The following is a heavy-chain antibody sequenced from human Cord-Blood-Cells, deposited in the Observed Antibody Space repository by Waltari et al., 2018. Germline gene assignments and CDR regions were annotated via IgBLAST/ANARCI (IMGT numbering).Heavy chain of an antibody. Sequence: QVQLVQSGAEVKKPAASVKVSCKASGYTFTSYGISWVRQAPGQGLGRMGWIRAYNGNTNHAQKVQGRVNMTTDTTTSRAYMELRSLRSDDTAVYYCARETFDYGHDYWGQGSLVTVSS. CDR2: IRAYNGNT. V-gene: IGHV1-18*04. CDR1: GYTFTSYG. D-gene: IGHD4-17*01. CDR3: ARETFDYGHDY. J-gene: IGHJ4*02.